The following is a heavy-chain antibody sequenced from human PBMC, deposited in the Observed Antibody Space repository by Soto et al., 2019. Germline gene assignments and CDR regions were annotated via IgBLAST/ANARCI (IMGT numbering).Heavy chain of an antibody. D-gene: IGHD2-2*01. V-gene: IGHV4-34*01. J-gene: IGHJ6*02. Sequence: SETLSLTCAVYGGSFSGYYWSWIRQPPGKGLEWIGEINHSGSTNYNPSLKSRVTISVDMSKNQFSLKLSSVTAADTAVYYCARAGYCSSTSCYYYYYYGMDVWGQGTTVTVSS. CDR1: GGSFSGYY. CDR2: INHSGST. CDR3: ARAGYCSSTSCYYYYYYGMDV.